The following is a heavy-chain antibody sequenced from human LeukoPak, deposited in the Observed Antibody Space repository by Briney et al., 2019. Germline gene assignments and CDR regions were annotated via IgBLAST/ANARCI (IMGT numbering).Heavy chain of an antibody. CDR1: GFTFDDYA. V-gene: IGHV3-9*01. CDR2: ISWNSGSI. D-gene: IGHD6-13*01. Sequence: GGSLRLPCAASGFTFDDYAMHWVRQAPGKGLEWVSGISWNSGSIGYADSVKGRFTISRDNAKNSLYLQMNSLRAEDTALYYCAKENSSSWYNWFDPWGQGTLVTVSS. CDR3: AKENSSSWYNWFDP. J-gene: IGHJ5*02.